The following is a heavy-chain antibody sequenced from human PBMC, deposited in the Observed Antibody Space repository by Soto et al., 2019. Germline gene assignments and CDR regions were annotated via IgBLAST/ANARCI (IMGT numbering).Heavy chain of an antibody. J-gene: IGHJ4*02. CDR3: ARLGIGWEFPFDY. D-gene: IGHD1-26*01. Sequence: QVQLQESGPGLVKPSETLSLTCIVSGGSVSNDAYYWSWIRQPPGKGLEWIGYIYHSGSTYYNPSLKSRLTISVDTYSTQFSLKVSSVTAADTAVYYCARLGIGWEFPFDYWGQGTLVNVSS. V-gene: IGHV4-61*08. CDR1: GGSVSNDAYY. CDR2: IYHSGST.